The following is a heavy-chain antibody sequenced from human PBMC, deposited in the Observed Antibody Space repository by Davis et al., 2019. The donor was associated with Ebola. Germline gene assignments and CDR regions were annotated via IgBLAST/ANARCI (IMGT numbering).Heavy chain of an antibody. CDR3: ARYDPPRGGSFDI. Sequence: PSETLSLTCTVSGGSTSSGSYYWAWIRQPAGKGLEWIGHFYNRGSANYYPSLESRVTISLDTSRNQFSLNLSSVTAADTAIYYCARYDPPRGGSFDIWGQGIKVTVSS. CDR2: FYNRGSA. CDR1: GGSTSSGSYY. J-gene: IGHJ3*02. V-gene: IGHV4-61*09. D-gene: IGHD3-10*01.